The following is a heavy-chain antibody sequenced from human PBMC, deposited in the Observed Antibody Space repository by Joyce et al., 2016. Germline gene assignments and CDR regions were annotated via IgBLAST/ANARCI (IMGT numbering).Heavy chain of an antibody. CDR3: ARDVLMVRGPLGY. CDR2: ISYSVST. Sequence: QLQLQESGPGLVKPSETLSLTCTVSGGSISSSSYYWGWIRQPPGKGLEWIGSISYSVSTFYNPSLKSRVTISLDTSKNQFSLKLSPVTAADTAVYYCARDVLMVRGPLGYWGQGTLVTVSS. J-gene: IGHJ4*02. CDR1: GGSISSSSYY. V-gene: IGHV4-39*07. D-gene: IGHD3-10*01.